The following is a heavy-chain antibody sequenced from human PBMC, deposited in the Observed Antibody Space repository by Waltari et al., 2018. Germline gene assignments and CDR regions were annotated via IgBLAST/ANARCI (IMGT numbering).Heavy chain of an antibody. CDR1: GGTFSSYA. CDR3: ARGRYSSGAGGL. J-gene: IGHJ4*02. D-gene: IGHD6-19*01. V-gene: IGHV1-69*01. Sequence: QVQLVQSGAEVKKPGSSVKVSCKASGGTFSSYAISWVRQAPGQGLEWMGEISPIFGTANYAKKFEGRVTITADESTSTAYMELSSLRSEDTAMYYCARGRYSSGAGGLWGQGTLVTVSS. CDR2: ISPIFGTA.